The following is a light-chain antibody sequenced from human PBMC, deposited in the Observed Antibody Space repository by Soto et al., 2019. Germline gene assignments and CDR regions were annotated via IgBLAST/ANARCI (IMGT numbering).Light chain of an antibody. CDR1: TSNIGNNY. CDR2: ENA. Sequence: QSVLTQPPSVSAAPGQRVTISCSGGTSNIGNNYVSWYQQLPGTAPKLLIYENAKRASGIPDRFSGSKSGTSATLGITGLQTGDEADYYCGTWDSSLSDVVFGGGTQLTVL. J-gene: IGLJ2*01. CDR3: GTWDSSLSDVV. V-gene: IGLV1-51*02.